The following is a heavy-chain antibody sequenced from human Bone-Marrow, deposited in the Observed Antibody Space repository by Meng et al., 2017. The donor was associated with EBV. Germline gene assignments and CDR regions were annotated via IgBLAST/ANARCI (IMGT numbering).Heavy chain of an antibody. V-gene: IGHV3-21*01. CDR2: ISSSSSYI. CDR1: GFTFSSYS. J-gene: IGHJ4*02. Sequence: EVQLVESGGGLVKPGGSLRLSCAASGFTFSSYSMNWVRQAPGKGLEWVSSISSSSSYIYYADSVKGRFTISRDNAKNSLYLQMNSLRAEYTAVYYCARDVAVAGTGYYFDYWGQGTLVTVSS. D-gene: IGHD6-19*01. CDR3: ARDVAVAGTGYYFDY.